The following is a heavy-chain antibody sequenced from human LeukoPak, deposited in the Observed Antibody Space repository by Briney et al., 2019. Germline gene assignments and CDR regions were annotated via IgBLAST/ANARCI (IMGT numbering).Heavy chain of an antibody. CDR1: GFTFSSYS. J-gene: IGHJ4*02. CDR2: ISSSSSYI. D-gene: IGHD5-24*01. V-gene: IGHV3-21*01. CDR3: ARLYLPATRFDY. Sequence: GGSLRLSCAASGFTFSSYSMNWVRQAPGKGLEWVSLISSSSSYIYYADSVEGRFTISRDNAKNSLYLQMNILRVEDTAVYYCARLYLPATRFDYWGQGTLVTVSS.